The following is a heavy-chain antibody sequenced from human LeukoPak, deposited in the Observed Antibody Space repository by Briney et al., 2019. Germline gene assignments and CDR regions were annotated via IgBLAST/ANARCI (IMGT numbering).Heavy chain of an antibody. D-gene: IGHD3-22*01. J-gene: IGHJ3*02. V-gene: IGHV3-74*01. Sequence: GGSLRLSCEASGFTFSSTWMYWVRQAPGKGLVWVSRINTAGSSTTYADSVKGRFTISRDNAKNSLYLQMNSLRDEDTAVYYCARVMGDYYASGAPRAFDIWGQGTMVTVSS. CDR1: GFTFSSTW. CDR2: INTAGSST. CDR3: ARVMGDYYASGAPRAFDI.